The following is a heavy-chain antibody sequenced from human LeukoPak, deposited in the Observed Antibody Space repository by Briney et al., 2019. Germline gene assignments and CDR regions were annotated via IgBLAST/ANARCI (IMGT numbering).Heavy chain of an antibody. CDR3: AKDSFSYYYDSSGYSQFDY. Sequence: GGSLRLSCAASGFTFSSYAMSWDRQAPGKGLEWVSAISGSGGSTYYADSVKGRFTISRDNSKNTLYLQMNSLRAEDTAVYYCAKDSFSYYYDSSGYSQFDYWGQGTLVTVSS. CDR1: GFTFSSYA. J-gene: IGHJ4*02. CDR2: ISGSGGST. V-gene: IGHV3-23*01. D-gene: IGHD3-22*01.